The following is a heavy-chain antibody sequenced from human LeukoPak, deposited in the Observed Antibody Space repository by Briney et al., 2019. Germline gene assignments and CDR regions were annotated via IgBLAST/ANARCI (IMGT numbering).Heavy chain of an antibody. CDR1: GGSFSGYY. J-gene: IGHJ6*02. V-gene: IGHV4-34*01. D-gene: IGHD3-3*01. CDR3: ARRKKYYDIWNGMDV. CDR2: INHSGST. Sequence: SETLSLTCAVYGGSFSGYYWSWIRQPPGKGLEWIGEINHSGSTNYNPSLKSRVTISVDTSKNQFSLKLSSVTAADTAVYYCARRKKYYDIWNGMDVWGQGTTVTVSS.